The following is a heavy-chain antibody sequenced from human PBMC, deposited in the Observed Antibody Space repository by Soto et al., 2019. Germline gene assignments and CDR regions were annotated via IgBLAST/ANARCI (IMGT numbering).Heavy chain of an antibody. Sequence: SQTLSLTCAISGDSVSSNSAAWNWIRQSPSRGLEWLGRTYYRSEWYNDYAVSVKSRITINPDTSKNQFSLQLNSVTPEDTAVYYCAREVGIEYSSSSYYCYYYMDVWGKGTTVTVSS. CDR1: GDSVSSNSAA. D-gene: IGHD6-6*01. CDR3: AREVGIEYSSSSYYCYYYMDV. V-gene: IGHV6-1*01. CDR2: TYYRSEWYN. J-gene: IGHJ6*03.